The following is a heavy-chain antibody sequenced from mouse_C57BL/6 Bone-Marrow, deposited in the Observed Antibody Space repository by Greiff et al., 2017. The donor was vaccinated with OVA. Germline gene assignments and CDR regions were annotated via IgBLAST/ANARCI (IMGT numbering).Heavy chain of an antibody. D-gene: IGHD2-1*01. Sequence: QVQLQQPGAELVMPGASVKLSCKASGYTFTSYWMHWVKQRPGQGLEWIGEIDPSDSYTNYNQKFKGKSTLTVDKSSSTAYMQLSSLTSEDSAVYYCARRQEGFNYGIYWYFDVWGTGTTVTVSS. V-gene: IGHV1-69*01. CDR1: GYTFTSYW. J-gene: IGHJ1*03. CDR3: ARRQEGFNYGIYWYFDV. CDR2: IDPSDSYT.